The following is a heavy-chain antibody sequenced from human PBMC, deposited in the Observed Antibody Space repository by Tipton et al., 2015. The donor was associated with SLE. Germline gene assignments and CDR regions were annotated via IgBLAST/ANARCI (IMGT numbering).Heavy chain of an antibody. CDR1: GISFRSYM. D-gene: IGHD3-22*01. Sequence: SLRLSCTASGISFRSYMMHWVRQAPGKGLVWVARISTDGSSTSYADSVKDRFTISRDNAKNTLYLQMNSLGAEDTAVYYCASITLMVTGEYWGQGTLVTVSS. CDR3: ASITLMVTGEY. V-gene: IGHV3-74*01. CDR2: ISTDGSST. J-gene: IGHJ4*02.